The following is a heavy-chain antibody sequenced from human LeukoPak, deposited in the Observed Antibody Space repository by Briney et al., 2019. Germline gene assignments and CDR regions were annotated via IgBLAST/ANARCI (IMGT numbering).Heavy chain of an antibody. CDR2: INHSGYT. J-gene: IGHJ5*02. CDR1: GGSFSCYY. D-gene: IGHD2-15*01. V-gene: IGHV4-34*01. Sequence: PSETLSLTCAVYGGSFSCYYWGWIRQPPGKGLQWIGEINHSGYTNYNPSLKSRVTISLDTSKNQFSLKLTSVTAADTAVYYCTASGGPINWFDPWGQGTLVTVSS. CDR3: TASGGPINWFDP.